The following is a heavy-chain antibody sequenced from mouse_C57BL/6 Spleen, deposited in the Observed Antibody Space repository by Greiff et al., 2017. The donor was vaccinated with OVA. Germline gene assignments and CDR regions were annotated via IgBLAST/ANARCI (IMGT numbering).Heavy chain of an antibody. J-gene: IGHJ2*01. CDR2: ISSGGSYT. V-gene: IGHV5-6*01. CDR3: ARRGVPDY. CDR1: GFTFSSYG. Sequence: EVQLQESGGDLVKPGGSLKLSCAASGFTFSSYGMSWVRQTPDKRLEWVATISSGGSYTYYPDSVKGRFTISRDNAKNTLYLQMSSLKSEDTAMYYCARRGVPDYWGQGTTLTVSS.